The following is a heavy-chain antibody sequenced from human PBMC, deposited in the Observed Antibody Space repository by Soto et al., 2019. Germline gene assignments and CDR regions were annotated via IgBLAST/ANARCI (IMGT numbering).Heavy chain of an antibody. CDR2: ISSGGGT. CDR3: ARTYSASSSRDY. D-gene: IGHD5-12*01. V-gene: IGHV3-23*01. Sequence: GGSLRLSCAASGFTFSSYAMTWVRQAPGKGLEWVSSISSGGGTYYADSVKGRFSISRDNSKDTLSLRMNSLRAEDTAIYYCARTYSASSSRDYRGQGTLVTVSS. J-gene: IGHJ4*02. CDR1: GFTFSSYA.